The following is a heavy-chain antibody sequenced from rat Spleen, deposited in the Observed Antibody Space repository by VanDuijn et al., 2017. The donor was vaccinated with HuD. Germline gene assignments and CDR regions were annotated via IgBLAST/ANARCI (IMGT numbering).Heavy chain of an antibody. CDR2: ISSDGRRN. J-gene: IGHJ2*01. CDR1: GFTFNNYW. D-gene: IGHD1-9*01. Sequence: EVQLVESGGGLVQPGRSLKLSCVASGFTFNNYWMTWIRQAPAKGLEWVATISSDGRRNYYRDSVKGRFTISRDNAKSTLYLQMDSLRSEDTATYYCARRHYGYTDYFDYWGQGVMVTVSS. CDR3: ARRHYGYTDYFDY. V-gene: IGHV5-31*01.